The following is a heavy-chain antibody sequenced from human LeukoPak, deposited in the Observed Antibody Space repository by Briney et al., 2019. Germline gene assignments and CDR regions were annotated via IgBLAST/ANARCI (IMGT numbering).Heavy chain of an antibody. J-gene: IGHJ3*02. Sequence: SETLSLTCTVSGGSISSYYWGWIRQPPGKGLEWIGSIYYSGSTYYNPSLKSRVTISVDTSKNQFSLKLSSVTAADTAVYYCARHHSSSWYAFDIWGQGTMVTVSS. D-gene: IGHD6-13*01. V-gene: IGHV4-39*01. CDR3: ARHHSSSWYAFDI. CDR2: IYYSGST. CDR1: GGSISSYY.